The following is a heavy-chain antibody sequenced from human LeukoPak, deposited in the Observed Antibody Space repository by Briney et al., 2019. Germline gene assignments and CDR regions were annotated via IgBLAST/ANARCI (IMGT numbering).Heavy chain of an antibody. CDR1: GGSISSSSYY. Sequence: PSETLSLTCTVSGGSISSSSYYWGWIRQPPGKGLEWIGSIYYSGSTYYNPSLKSRVTISVDTSKNQFSLKLSSVTAADTAVYYCASNSGYSSGWYVDYWGQGTLVTVSS. V-gene: IGHV4-39*07. J-gene: IGHJ4*02. CDR3: ASNSGYSSGWYVDY. CDR2: IYYSGST. D-gene: IGHD6-19*01.